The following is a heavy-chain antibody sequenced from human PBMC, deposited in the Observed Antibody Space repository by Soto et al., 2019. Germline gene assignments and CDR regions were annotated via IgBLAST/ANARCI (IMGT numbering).Heavy chain of an antibody. CDR3: ARDDYPYYDDSSGYHFDY. CDR1: GFTFNTYN. J-gene: IGHJ4*02. CDR2: ISDSSSTI. Sequence: SLRLSCAASGFTFNTYNMNWVRQAPGKGLEWFSYISDSSSTIHYADSVKGRFTISRDNAKNSLYLQMNSLRAEDTAVYYCARDDYPYYDDSSGYHFDYWGQEALVTVSS. D-gene: IGHD3-22*01. V-gene: IGHV3-48*01.